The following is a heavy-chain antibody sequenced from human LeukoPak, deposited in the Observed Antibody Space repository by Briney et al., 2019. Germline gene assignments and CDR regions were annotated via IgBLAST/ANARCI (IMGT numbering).Heavy chain of an antibody. J-gene: IGHJ3*02. V-gene: IGHV3-7*01. CDR2: IKQDGSEK. D-gene: IGHD3-3*01. Sequence: PGGSLRLSCAASGFTFSSYRMSWVRQAPGKGLEWVANIKQDGSEKYYVDSVKGRFTISRDNAKNSLYLQMNSLRAEDTAVYYCAREGGRAYYDFWSGYYSAAFDIWGQGTMVTVSS. CDR1: GFTFSSYR. CDR3: AREGGRAYYDFWSGYYSAAFDI.